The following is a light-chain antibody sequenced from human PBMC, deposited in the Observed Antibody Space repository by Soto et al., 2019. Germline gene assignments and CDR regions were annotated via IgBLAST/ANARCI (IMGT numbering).Light chain of an antibody. CDR2: GAS. CDR1: QSVSSSY. J-gene: IGKJ2*01. Sequence: EIVLTQSPGTLSLSPGERATLSCRASQSVSSSYLAWYQQKPGQAPRLLIYGASSRATGIPDRFSGSVSGTDFTLISSRLEPEDFAVYYWQQYGSSPPYTFGQGTKLEIK. V-gene: IGKV3-20*01. CDR3: QQYGSSPPYT.